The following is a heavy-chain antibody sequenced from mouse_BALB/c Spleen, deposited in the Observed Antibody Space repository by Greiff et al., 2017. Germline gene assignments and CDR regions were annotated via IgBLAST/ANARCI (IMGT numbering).Heavy chain of an antibody. Sequence: VKLQESGAELARPGASVKLSCKASGYTFTSYWMQWVKQRPGQGLEWIGAIYPGDGDTRYTQKFKGKATLTADKSSSTAYMQLSSLASEDSAVYYCARSSDGYYWFAYWGQGTLVTVSA. D-gene: IGHD2-3*01. J-gene: IGHJ3*01. CDR2: IYPGDGDT. CDR1: GYTFTSYW. V-gene: IGHV1-87*01. CDR3: ARSSDGYYWFAY.